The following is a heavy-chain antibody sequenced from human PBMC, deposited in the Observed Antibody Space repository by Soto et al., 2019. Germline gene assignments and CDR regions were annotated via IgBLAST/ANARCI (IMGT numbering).Heavy chain of an antibody. CDR1: GGSISSGPYS. J-gene: IGHJ6*02. V-gene: IGHV4-39*01. D-gene: IGHD2-2*01. CDR3: ARLGGYCSSTSCYGYYGMDV. CDR2: FHYSENT. Sequence: QLQLQESGPGLVKPSETLSLTCTVSGGSISSGPYSWGWIRQPPGEGLEWIGTFHYSENTYYNPSLESPVTISVDTSKNQFSLKVTSVTVADTAVYYCARLGGYCSSTSCYGYYGMDVWGQGTTVTVSS.